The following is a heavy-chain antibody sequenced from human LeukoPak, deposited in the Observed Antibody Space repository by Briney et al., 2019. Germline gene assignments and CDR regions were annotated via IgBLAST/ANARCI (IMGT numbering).Heavy chain of an antibody. Sequence: GGSLRLSCAASGFTFSSYSMNWVRQAPGKGLEWVSSISSSSSYIYYADSVKGRFTISRDNAKNSLYLRMNSLRAEDTAVYYCARDLNDFWSGYPNWFDPWGQGTLVTVSS. CDR3: ARDLNDFWSGYPNWFDP. D-gene: IGHD3-3*01. CDR1: GFTFSSYS. V-gene: IGHV3-21*01. J-gene: IGHJ5*02. CDR2: ISSSSSYI.